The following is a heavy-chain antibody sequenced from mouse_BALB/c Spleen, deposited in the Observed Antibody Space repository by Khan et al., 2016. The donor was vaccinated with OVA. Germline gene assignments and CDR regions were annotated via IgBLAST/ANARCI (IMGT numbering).Heavy chain of an antibody. D-gene: IGHD2-1*01. CDR2: ISSGGTYT. CDR3: TRGEGYYGNPYAIDF. Sequence: EVELVESGGGLVKPGGSLKLSCAASGFTFSRYTMSWVRQTPEKRLAWVATISSGGTYTYYVDSVEGRFTLSRDNAKNTLYLEMTSLKSEDTAIYYCTRGEGYYGNPYAIDFWGQGTSVTVSS. J-gene: IGHJ4*01. V-gene: IGHV5-6-4*01. CDR1: GFTFSRYT.